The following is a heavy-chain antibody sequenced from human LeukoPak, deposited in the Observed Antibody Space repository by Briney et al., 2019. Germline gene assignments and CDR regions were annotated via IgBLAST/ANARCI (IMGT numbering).Heavy chain of an antibody. CDR3: ARDRQYCSGGSCYFDY. D-gene: IGHD2-15*01. CDR2: IIPIFGTP. J-gene: IGHJ4*02. Sequence: ASVKVSCKASGCTFNSYAISWVRQAPGQGLEWVGRIIPIFGTPNYAQKFQGRVTITTDESTSPAYMDLSSLRSEDTAVYYCARDRQYCSGGSCYFDYWGQGTLVTVSS. CDR1: GCTFNSYA. V-gene: IGHV1-69*05.